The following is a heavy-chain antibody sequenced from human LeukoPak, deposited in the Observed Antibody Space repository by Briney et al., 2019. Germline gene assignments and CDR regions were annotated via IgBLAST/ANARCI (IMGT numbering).Heavy chain of an antibody. CDR1: GGTFSNYP. CDR3: ATHTGGYNYWWFDI. J-gene: IGHJ5*02. CDR2: IIPIYGTA. D-gene: IGHD5-24*01. V-gene: IGHV1-69*01. Sequence: SVKVSCKASGGTFSNYPIIWVRQAPGRGLEWLGGIIPIYGTANYAQMFQGRITLTAHESTAAAYMELTSLTSDDTAMYFCATHTGGYNYWWFDIWGQGTLVTVSS.